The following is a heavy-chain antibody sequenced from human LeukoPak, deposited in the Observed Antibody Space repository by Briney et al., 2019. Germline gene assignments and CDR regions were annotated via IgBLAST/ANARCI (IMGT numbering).Heavy chain of an antibody. D-gene: IGHD3-9*01. CDR3: ARNRPRYFDWSYYFDH. J-gene: IGHJ4*02. CDR1: GFTFSSYA. CDR2: ISYDGSNK. Sequence: GRSLRLSCAASGFTFSSYAMHWVRQAPGKGLEWVAVISYDGSNKYYADSVKGRFTISRDNSKNTLYLQMNSLRAEDTAVYYCARNRPRYFDWSYYFDHWGQGTLVTVSS. V-gene: IGHV3-30-3*01.